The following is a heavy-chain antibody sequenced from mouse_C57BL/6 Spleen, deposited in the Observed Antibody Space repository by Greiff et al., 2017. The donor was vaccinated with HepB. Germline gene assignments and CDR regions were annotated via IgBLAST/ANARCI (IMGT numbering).Heavy chain of an antibody. CDR3: ARDSYYDFDY. CDR1: GFTFSSYA. CDR2: ISDGGSYT. D-gene: IGHD1-1*01. J-gene: IGHJ2*01. Sequence: EVHLVESGGGLVKPGGSLKLSCAASGFTFSSYAMSWVRQTPEKRLEWVATISDGGSYTYYPDNVKGRFTISRDNAKNNLYLQMSHLKSEDTAMYYCARDSYYDFDYWGQGTTLTVSS. V-gene: IGHV5-4*01.